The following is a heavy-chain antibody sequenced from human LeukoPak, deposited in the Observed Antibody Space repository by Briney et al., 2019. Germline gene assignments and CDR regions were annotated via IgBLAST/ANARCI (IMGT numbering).Heavy chain of an antibody. V-gene: IGHV4-34*01. D-gene: IGHD1-26*01. J-gene: IGHJ3*02. CDR1: GGSFSGYY. CDR3: ARGSRRLTGRRAFDI. CDR2: INHSGST. Sequence: PSETLSLTCAVYGGSFSGYYWSWIRQPPGKGLEWIGEINHSGSTNYNPSLKSRVTISVDTSKNQFSLKLSSVTAANTAVYYCARGSRRLTGRRAFDIWGQGTVVTVSS.